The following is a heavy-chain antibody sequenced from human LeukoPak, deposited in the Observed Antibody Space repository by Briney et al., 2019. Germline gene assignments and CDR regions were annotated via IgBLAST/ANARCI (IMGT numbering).Heavy chain of an antibody. D-gene: IGHD3-22*01. Sequence: PGGSLRLSCAASGFTFSSYAMSWVRQAPGKGLEWVSGINWNGGSTGYADSVKGRFTISRDNAKNSLYLQMNSLRAEDTALYYCARDNYYDSSGYYYVDYWGQGTLVTVSS. CDR1: GFTFSSYA. CDR2: INWNGGST. CDR3: ARDNYYDSSGYYYVDY. V-gene: IGHV3-20*04. J-gene: IGHJ4*02.